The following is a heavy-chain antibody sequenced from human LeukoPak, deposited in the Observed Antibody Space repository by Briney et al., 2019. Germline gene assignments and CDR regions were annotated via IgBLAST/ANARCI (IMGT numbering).Heavy chain of an antibody. D-gene: IGHD2-8*01. V-gene: IGHV3-48*01. CDR1: GFTFSSYS. CDR2: ISGSSSTI. J-gene: IGHJ4*02. Sequence: GGSLRLSCAASGFTFSSYSMNWVRQAPGKGLEWVSYISGSSSTIYYADSVKGRFTISRDNAKNSLYLQMNSLRAEDTAVYYCARDPNYYFDYWGQGTLVTVSS. CDR3: ARDPNYYFDY.